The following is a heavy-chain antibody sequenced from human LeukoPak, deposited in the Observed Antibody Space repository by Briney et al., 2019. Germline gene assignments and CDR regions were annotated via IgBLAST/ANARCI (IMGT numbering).Heavy chain of an antibody. CDR3: ARPHYGASDY. V-gene: IGHV5-51*07. CDR2: IYPHDSHI. Sequence: GESLKISCTGSGYTFTDNWIGWVHQMPGKGLEWMGLIYPHDSHIRYSPSFQGQVTISADKSISTAYLQWSSLKASDTGMYYCARPHYGASDYWGQGTLVTVSS. D-gene: IGHD4/OR15-4a*01. CDR1: GYTFTDNW. J-gene: IGHJ4*02.